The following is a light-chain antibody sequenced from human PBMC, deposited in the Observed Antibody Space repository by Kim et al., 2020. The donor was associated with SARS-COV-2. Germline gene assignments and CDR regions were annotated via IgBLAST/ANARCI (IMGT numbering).Light chain of an antibody. CDR2: RDS. Sequence: SVALGQTARITCGGTTIGSKNVPWYQQKPGQAPVLVIYRDSNRPSGIPERFSGSNSGNTATLTISRAQAGDEADYYCQVWDSSTVVFGGGTKLTVL. CDR3: QVWDSSTVV. J-gene: IGLJ2*01. CDR1: TIGSKN. V-gene: IGLV3-9*01.